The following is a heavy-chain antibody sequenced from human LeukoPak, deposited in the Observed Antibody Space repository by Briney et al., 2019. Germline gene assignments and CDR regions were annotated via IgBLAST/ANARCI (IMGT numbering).Heavy chain of an antibody. D-gene: IGHD3/OR15-3a*01. CDR3: TRGGWTVDY. CDR2: IRSKAYGGKT. CDR1: GFTIGDYA. J-gene: IGHJ4*02. V-gene: IGHV3-49*03. Sequence: GGSLRLSCTTSGFTIGDYAMSWFRQAPGKRQGWVGFIRSKAYGGKTECAASVKGRFTISRDDSKNIAYLQMNSLKTEDTAVYYCTRGGWTVDYWGQGALVTVSS.